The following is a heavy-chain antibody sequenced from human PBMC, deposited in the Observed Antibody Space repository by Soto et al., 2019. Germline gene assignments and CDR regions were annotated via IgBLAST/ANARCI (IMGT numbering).Heavy chain of an antibody. Sequence: SLRLSCEPSGFNFKKFAMGWFLQAPGEPLEWFSGISGCGGSTFYANSVKGRFSLARDDSKNTLSLQLNSLRVEDTAHYYCAKANGEQWLIPHLDNWGQGTQVTVSS. D-gene: IGHD6-19*01. J-gene: IGHJ1*01. CDR2: ISGCGGST. V-gene: IGHV3-23*01. CDR3: AKANGEQWLIPHLDN. CDR1: GFNFKKFA.